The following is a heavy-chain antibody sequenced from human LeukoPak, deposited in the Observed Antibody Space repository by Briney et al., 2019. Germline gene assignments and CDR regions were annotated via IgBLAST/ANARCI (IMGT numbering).Heavy chain of an antibody. CDR1: GFTFSSYG. D-gene: IGHD2-2*01. V-gene: IGHV3-30*03. CDR2: TSYDGSNK. J-gene: IGHJ4*02. Sequence: GGSLRLSCAASGFTFSSYGMHWVRQAPGKGLEWVAVTSYDGSNKYYADSVKGRFTISRDNSKNTLYLQMNSLRAEDTAVYYCARDHLPDAIHYFDYWGQGTLVTVSS. CDR3: ARDHLPDAIHYFDY.